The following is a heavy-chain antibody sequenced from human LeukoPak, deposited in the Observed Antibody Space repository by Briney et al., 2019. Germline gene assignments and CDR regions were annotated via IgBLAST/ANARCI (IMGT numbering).Heavy chain of an antibody. CDR3: ARDLGVITNY. D-gene: IGHD2-21*01. CDR2: INPNSGAT. CDR1: GYTFTDYY. Sequence: ASVTDSFLASGYTFTDYYLHWVRRPPGQGLAGMGWINPNSGATSYAQKFQGRVTMTRDTSISTAYMELSRLRSDDTAVYYCARDLGVITNYWGQGTLVTVSS. J-gene: IGHJ4*02. V-gene: IGHV1-2*02.